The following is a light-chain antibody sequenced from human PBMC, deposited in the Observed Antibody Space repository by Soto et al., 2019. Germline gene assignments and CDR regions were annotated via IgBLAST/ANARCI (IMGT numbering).Light chain of an antibody. Sequence: EIVLTQSPGTLSLYPGERATLSCRASQSVSSSYLAWYQQKPGQAPRLLIYGAPSRATGIPDRFSGSGSGIAFTLTRSRREPKESAVHYCQQYGSSPYTLDQGTKLEIK. J-gene: IGKJ2*01. CDR3: QQYGSSPYT. V-gene: IGKV3-20*01. CDR2: GAP. CDR1: QSVSSSY.